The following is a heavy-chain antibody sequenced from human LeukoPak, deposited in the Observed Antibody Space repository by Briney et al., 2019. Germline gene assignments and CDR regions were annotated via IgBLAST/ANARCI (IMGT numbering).Heavy chain of an antibody. J-gene: IGHJ4*02. V-gene: IGHV3-21*01. CDR3: AKDRRAVGALDY. Sequence: GGSLRLSCAASGFTFSSYSMNWVRQAPGKGLEWVSSISSSSSYIYYADSVKGRFTISRDNAKNTLYLQMNSLRAEDTAVYYCAKDRRAVGALDYWGQGTLVTVSS. D-gene: IGHD1-26*01. CDR2: ISSSSSYI. CDR1: GFTFSSYS.